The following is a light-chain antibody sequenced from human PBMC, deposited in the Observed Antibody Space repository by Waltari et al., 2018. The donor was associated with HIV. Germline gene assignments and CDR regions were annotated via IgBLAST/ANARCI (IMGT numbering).Light chain of an antibody. J-gene: IGLJ3*02. CDR1: SSHIGNDY. CDR2: RNS. V-gene: IGLV1-47*01. Sequence: QSVLTQPPSASGTPGKRVTISCSGGSSHIGNDYVHWYQQLPGTAPKLLISRNSQRPSGVPDRFSGSKSGTSASLAISGLRSEDEADYYCTAWDASLSAWVFGGGTKLTVL. CDR3: TAWDASLSAWV.